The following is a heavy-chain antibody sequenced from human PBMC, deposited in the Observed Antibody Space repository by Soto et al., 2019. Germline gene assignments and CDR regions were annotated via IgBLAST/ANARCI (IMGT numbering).Heavy chain of an antibody. J-gene: IGHJ4*02. D-gene: IGHD3-9*01. Sequence: GGSLRLSCAASGFTFNNYGMHWVRQAPGKGLEWVAGIWHDGSNKYYTDSVKGRFTISRDNSKNMLYLQMNSLRAEDTAVYYCARDPFDYPIDYWGQGTLVTVSS. CDR2: IWHDGSNK. CDR3: ARDPFDYPIDY. V-gene: IGHV3-33*01. CDR1: GFTFNNYG.